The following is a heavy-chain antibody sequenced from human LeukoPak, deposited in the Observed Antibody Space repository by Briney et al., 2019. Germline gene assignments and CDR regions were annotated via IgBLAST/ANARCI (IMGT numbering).Heavy chain of an antibody. Sequence: AGGSLRLSCAASGFIFSSYWMSWVRQAPGKGLEWVANIKQDGSEIYYVDSVKGRFTISRGNAKNSLYLQMNSLRAEDTAVYYCAKKGLPDYWGQGTLVTVSS. V-gene: IGHV3-7*01. CDR2: IKQDGSEI. CDR3: AKKGLPDY. CDR1: GFIFSSYW. J-gene: IGHJ4*02.